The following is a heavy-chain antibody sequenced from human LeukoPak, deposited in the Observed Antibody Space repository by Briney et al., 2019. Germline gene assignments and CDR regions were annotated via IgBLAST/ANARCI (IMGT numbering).Heavy chain of an antibody. CDR2: ISYDGSNK. J-gene: IGHJ6*02. CDR3: AKNLYCGGGSCYPSALGMDV. Sequence: GGSLRLSCAASGFTFSHYIMHWVRQAPGKGLEWVAVISYDGSNKYYADSVKGRFTISRDNSKNTLYLQMNSLRAEDTAVYYCAKNLYCGGGSCYPSALGMDVWGQGTTVTVSS. D-gene: IGHD2-15*01. CDR1: GFTFSHYI. V-gene: IGHV3-30-3*01.